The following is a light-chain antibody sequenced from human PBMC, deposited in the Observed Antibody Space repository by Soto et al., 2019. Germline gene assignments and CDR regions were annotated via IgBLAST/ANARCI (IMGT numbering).Light chain of an antibody. Sequence: QSVLTQPASVSGSPGQSITISCTGTSSDVGGYNYVSWYQQHPGKAPKLMIYEASNRPSGVSNRFSGSKSGNTASLTISGLQAEDEADYYCSSYTSSSTPWVFGGGTKVTVL. CDR3: SSYTSSSTPWV. CDR1: SSDVGGYNY. V-gene: IGLV2-14*01. J-gene: IGLJ3*02. CDR2: EAS.